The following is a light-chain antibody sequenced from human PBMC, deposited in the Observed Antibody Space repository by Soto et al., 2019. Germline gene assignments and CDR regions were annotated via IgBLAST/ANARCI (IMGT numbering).Light chain of an antibody. CDR2: NTN. V-gene: IGLV7-43*01. CDR1: TGEVTSGYF. Sequence: QAVVTQEPSLTVSPGGIVTLTCASSTGEVTSGYFPNWIQQKPGQAPRSLIYNTNNKYSWTPARFSGSLLGGKAALTLSGVQPEDEADYYCLLYLSGHVRLFGGGTKLTVL. CDR3: LLYLSGHVRL. J-gene: IGLJ2*01.